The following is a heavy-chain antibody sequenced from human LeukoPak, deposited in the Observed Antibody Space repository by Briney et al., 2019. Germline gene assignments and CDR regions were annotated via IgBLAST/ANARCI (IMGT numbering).Heavy chain of an antibody. J-gene: IGHJ5*02. CDR3: ACTPGAARFDP. CDR1: GGSISSYY. Sequence: SETLSLTCTVSGGSISSYYWSWIRQPPGKGLEWIGYIYYSGSTNYNPSLKSRVTISVDMSKIQFSLKLTSVTAADTAVYYCACTPGAARFDPWGQGTLVTVSS. D-gene: IGHD6-25*01. V-gene: IGHV4-59*08. CDR2: IYYSGST.